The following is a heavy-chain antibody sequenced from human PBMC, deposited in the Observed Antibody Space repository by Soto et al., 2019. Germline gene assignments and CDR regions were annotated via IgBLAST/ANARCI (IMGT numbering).Heavy chain of an antibody. D-gene: IGHD1-26*01. CDR1: GYTFTXYD. V-gene: IGHV1-8*01. J-gene: IGHJ5*02. CDR3: ARMATSGTLNWFEP. CDR2: MNPNSANT. Sequence: ASVKVSCKASGYTFTXYDISWVRQATGQGLEWMGWMNPNSANTGYAQKFQGRVSMTRDTSINTAYMELSSLRSEDTAIYYCARMATSGTLNWFEPWGQGTLVTVSS.